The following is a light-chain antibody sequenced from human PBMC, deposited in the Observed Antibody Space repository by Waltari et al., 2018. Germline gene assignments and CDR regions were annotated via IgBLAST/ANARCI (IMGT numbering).Light chain of an antibody. J-gene: IGLJ2*01. Sequence: SALSPPASVSGPPGQSITISCTGTRSDLADYYFLSCYQQYPGEAPKLLIYDVSHRPSGVSNRFSGSKSGNTASLTISGLQVEDEADYYCSSYTSSDVVFGGGTKVTVI. CDR1: RSDLADYYF. CDR2: DVS. V-gene: IGLV2-14*03. CDR3: SSYTSSDVV.